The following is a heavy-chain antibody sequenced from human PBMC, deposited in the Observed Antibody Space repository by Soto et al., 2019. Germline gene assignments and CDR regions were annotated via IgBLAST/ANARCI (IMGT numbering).Heavy chain of an antibody. CDR1: GGTFSSYA. CDR2: IIPIFGTA. D-gene: IGHD6-13*01. V-gene: IGHV1-69*06. Sequence: GASVKVSCKASGGTFSSYAISWVRQAPGQGLEWMGGIIPIFGTANYAQKFQGRVTITADKSTSTAYMELSSLRSEDTAVYYCARDEAGPTRGMDVWGQGTTVTVSS. J-gene: IGHJ6*02. CDR3: ARDEAGPTRGMDV.